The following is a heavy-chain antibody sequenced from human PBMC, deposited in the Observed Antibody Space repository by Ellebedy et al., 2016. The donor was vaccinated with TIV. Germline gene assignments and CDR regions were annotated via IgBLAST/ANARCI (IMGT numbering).Heavy chain of an antibody. D-gene: IGHD2-2*01. CDR3: AKDRPRYCSSTSCLLLDY. CDR1: GFTFSSYG. J-gene: IGHJ4*02. V-gene: IGHV3-30*18. CDR2: ISYDGSNK. Sequence: GESLKISXAASGFTFSSYGMHWVRQAPGKGLEWVAVISYDGSNKYYADSVKGRFTISRDNSKNTLYLQMNSLRAEDTAVYYCAKDRPRYCSSTSCLLLDYWGQGTLVTVSS.